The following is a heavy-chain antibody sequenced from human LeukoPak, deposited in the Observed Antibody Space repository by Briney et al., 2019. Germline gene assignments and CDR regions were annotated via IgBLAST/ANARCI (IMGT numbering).Heavy chain of an antibody. CDR1: GYTFTDYY. D-gene: IGHD1-26*01. J-gene: IGHJ4*02. V-gene: IGHV1-2*06. CDR2: INPDSGGT. CDR3: ARDGGSSADFDY. Sequence: ASVKVSCKASGYTFTDYYMHWVRQAPGQGLEWMGRINPDSGGTNYAQKFQGRVTMTRDTSISTAYMELSRLRSDDTAVSYCARDGGSSADFDYWGQGTLVTVSS.